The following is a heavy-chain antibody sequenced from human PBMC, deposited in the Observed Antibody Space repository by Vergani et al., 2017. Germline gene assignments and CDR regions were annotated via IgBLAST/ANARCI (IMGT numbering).Heavy chain of an antibody. CDR1: VYTFTNYY. CDR2: INPSGGST. Sequence: QVLLVQSGAEVKKPGASVRVSCKTSVYTFTNYYIHWVRQAPGQGLEWMGIINPSGGSTTYAQQFQGRLTMTRDTSTSTVYMDLSNLRSEDTAVYYCARTHGDILPPDPRRLDYWGQGTLVTVSS. J-gene: IGHJ4*02. CDR3: ARTHGDILPPDPRRLDY. V-gene: IGHV1-46*03.